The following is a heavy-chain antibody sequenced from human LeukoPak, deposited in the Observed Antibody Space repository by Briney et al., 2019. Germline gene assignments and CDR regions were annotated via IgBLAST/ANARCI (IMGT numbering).Heavy chain of an antibody. CDR3: ARMSFGYSSSWWPGLYYYYMDV. J-gene: IGHJ6*03. CDR1: GGTFSSYA. V-gene: IGHV1-18*01. D-gene: IGHD6-13*01. Sequence: ASVKVSCKASGGTFSSYAITWVRQAPGQGLEWMGWISAYNGNTNYAQKLQGRVTMTTDTSTSTAYMELRSLRSDDTAVYYCARMSFGYSSSWWPGLYYYYMDVWGKGTTVTVSS. CDR2: ISAYNGNT.